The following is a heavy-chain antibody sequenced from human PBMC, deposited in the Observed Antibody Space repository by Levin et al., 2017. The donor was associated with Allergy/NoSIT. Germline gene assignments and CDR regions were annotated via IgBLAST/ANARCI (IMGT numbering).Heavy chain of an antibody. CDR3: ASSNDYGDPYYLDN. V-gene: IGHV3-23*01. CDR1: GFTFSTHA. D-gene: IGHD4-17*01. J-gene: IGHJ4*02. Sequence: GGSLRLSCAASGFTFSTHAMNWVRQAPGKGLEWVSGINGGGDRTFYADSVKGRFTISRDNSKKTVSLEMTSLRGDDTAVYYCASSNDYGDPYYLDNWGQGTLVSVSS. CDR2: INGGGDRT.